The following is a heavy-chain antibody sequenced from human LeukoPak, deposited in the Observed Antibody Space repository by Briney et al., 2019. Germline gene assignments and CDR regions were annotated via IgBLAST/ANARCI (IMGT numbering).Heavy chain of an antibody. Sequence: GGSLRLSCAASGFTFSSYWMSWVRQAPGKGLEWVANIKQDGSEKYYVDSEKGRFTISRDNAKNSLYLQMNSLRAEDTAVYYCARVIYGSGSYSVDYWGQGTLVTVSS. CDR1: GFTFSSYW. J-gene: IGHJ4*02. D-gene: IGHD3-10*01. CDR2: IKQDGSEK. V-gene: IGHV3-7*01. CDR3: ARVIYGSGSYSVDY.